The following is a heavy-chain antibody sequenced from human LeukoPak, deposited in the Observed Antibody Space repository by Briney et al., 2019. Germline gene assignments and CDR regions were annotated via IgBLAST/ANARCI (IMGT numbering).Heavy chain of an antibody. CDR1: GGSISSSSYY. J-gene: IGHJ2*01. CDR2: IYHSGGT. V-gene: IGHV4-39*07. CDR3: ASRRYFDL. Sequence: KSSETLSLTCTVSGGSISSSSYYWGWIRQPPGKGLEWIGEIYHSGGTNYNPSLKSRVTISVDKSKNQFSLKLSSVTAADTAVYYCASRRYFDLWGRGTLVTVSS.